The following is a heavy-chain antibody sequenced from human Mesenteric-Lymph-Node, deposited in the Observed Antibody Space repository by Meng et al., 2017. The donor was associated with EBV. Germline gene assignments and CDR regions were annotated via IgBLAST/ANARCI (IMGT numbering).Heavy chain of an antibody. CDR1: GGSSSHYA. D-gene: IGHD2-15*01. V-gene: IGHV1-69*06. Sequence: QGRLVQSGAGVQKPGSLSKGACETSGGSSSHYAINWVRQALGLGLDWMGGITPIFATPFYEQKFQGRLTITADKSTGTAYMDLSSLRSEDTAVYYCARDREEYCSGGSCYGPGYWGQGTLVTVSS. CDR2: ITPIFATP. CDR3: ARDREEYCSGGSCYGPGY. J-gene: IGHJ4*02.